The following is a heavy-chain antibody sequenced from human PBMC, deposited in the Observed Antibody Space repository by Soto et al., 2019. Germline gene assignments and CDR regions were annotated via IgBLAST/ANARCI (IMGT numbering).Heavy chain of an antibody. CDR3: VKDIGAAGSYYFDY. CDR2: ISYDGSNK. V-gene: IGHV3-30*18. Sequence: PGGSLRLSCAASGFTFSSYGMHWVRQAPGKGPEWVALISYDGSNKYYVDSVKGRFTISRDNSENTLYLQMNSLRAEDTAVYYCVKDIGAAGSYYFDYWGQGTLVTVSS. J-gene: IGHJ4*02. D-gene: IGHD6-13*01. CDR1: GFTFSSYG.